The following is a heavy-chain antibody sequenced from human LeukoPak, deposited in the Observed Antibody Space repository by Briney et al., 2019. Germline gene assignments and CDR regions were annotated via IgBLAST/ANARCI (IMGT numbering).Heavy chain of an antibody. CDR1: GGSFSGYY. V-gene: IGHV4-34*01. J-gene: IGHJ6*03. D-gene: IGHD3-9*01. CDR3: ARLQRHVLRYFASRPYYMDV. Sequence: PSETLSLTCAVYGGSFSGYYWSWIRKPPGKGLEWIGEINHSGSTNYNPSLKSRVTISVDTSKNQFSLKLSSVTAADTAVYYCARLQRHVLRYFASRPYYMDVWGKGTTVTISS. CDR2: INHSGST.